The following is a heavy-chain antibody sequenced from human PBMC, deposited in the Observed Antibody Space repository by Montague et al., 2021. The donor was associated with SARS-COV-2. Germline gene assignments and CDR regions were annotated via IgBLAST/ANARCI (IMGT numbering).Heavy chain of an antibody. Sequence: SETLSLTCTVSGGSVSRISSHWGWIRQPPGKGLEYIGSFYYAGGTQYNPSLKSRVTISVDTSNDQFSLKMNSVTAADTAVYFCANFRRTQLLFGTLYYGMDVWGQGTTVTVSS. CDR3: ANFRRTQLLFGTLYYGMDV. J-gene: IGHJ6*02. CDR1: GGSVSRISSH. D-gene: IGHD2-2*01. CDR2: FYYAGGT. V-gene: IGHV4-39*01.